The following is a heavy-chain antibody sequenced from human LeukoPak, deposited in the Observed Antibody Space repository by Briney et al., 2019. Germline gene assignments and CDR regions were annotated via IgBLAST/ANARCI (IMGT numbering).Heavy chain of an antibody. Sequence: ASVKVSYKASGYTFTGYYMHWVRQAPGQGLEWMGRINPNSGGTNHAQKFQGRVTMTRDTPISTAYMELSRLRSDDTAVYYCARVSGVLLWFGELSEGPAGEFDYWGQGTLVAVSS. J-gene: IGHJ4*02. CDR1: GYTFTGYY. D-gene: IGHD3-10*01. CDR2: INPNSGGT. V-gene: IGHV1-2*06. CDR3: ARVSGVLLWFGELSEGPAGEFDY.